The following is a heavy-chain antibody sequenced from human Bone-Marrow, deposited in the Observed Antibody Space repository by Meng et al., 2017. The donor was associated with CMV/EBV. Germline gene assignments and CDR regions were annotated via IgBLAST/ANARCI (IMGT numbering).Heavy chain of an antibody. CDR1: GFTFSRYA. V-gene: IGHV3-23*01. CDR3: AKDSTGGYPHFFEI. CDR2: LNGGNAEV. Sequence: GESLKISCEVSGFTFSRYAMTWVRQTPGKGLEWVSTLNGGNAEVNYADSVKGRFTISTDSSKNTLYLQMHSLRADDSAVYYCAKDSTGGYPHFFEIWGQGALVTVSS. D-gene: IGHD2-8*02. J-gene: IGHJ1*01.